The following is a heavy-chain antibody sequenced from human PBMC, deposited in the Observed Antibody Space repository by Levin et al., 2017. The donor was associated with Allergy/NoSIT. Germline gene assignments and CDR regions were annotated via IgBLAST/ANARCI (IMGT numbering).Heavy chain of an antibody. CDR2: ISSSGSTI. V-gene: IGHV3-11*01. CDR1: GFTFSDYY. D-gene: IGHD4-11*01. J-gene: IGHJ6*02. Sequence: PGGSLRLSCAASGFTFSDYYMSWIRQAPGKGLEWVSYISSSGSTIYYADSVKGRFTISRDNAKNSLYLQMNSLRAEDTAVYYCARAYSNYDYYYGMDVWGQGTTVTVSS. CDR3: ARAYSNYDYYYGMDV.